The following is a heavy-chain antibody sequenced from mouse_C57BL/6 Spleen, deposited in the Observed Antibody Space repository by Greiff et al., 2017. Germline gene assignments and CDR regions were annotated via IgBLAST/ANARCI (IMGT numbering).Heavy chain of an antibody. CDR1: GYTFTSYW. Sequence: VKVVESGAELAKPGASVKLSCKASGYTFTSYWMHWVKQRPGQGLEWIGYINPSSGYTKYNQKFKDKATLTADKSSRTAYMQLSSLTYEDSAVYYCAREGAYFRGPYYFDYWGQGTTLTVSS. J-gene: IGHJ2*01. V-gene: IGHV1-7*01. D-gene: IGHD2-10*01. CDR2: INPSSGYT. CDR3: AREGAYFRGPYYFDY.